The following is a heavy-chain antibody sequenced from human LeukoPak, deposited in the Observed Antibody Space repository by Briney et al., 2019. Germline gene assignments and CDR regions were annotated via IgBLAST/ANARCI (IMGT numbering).Heavy chain of an antibody. D-gene: IGHD2-2*01. J-gene: IGHJ4*02. V-gene: IGHV1-24*01. CDR1: VYTLTELC. CDR2: FDPEDGET. Sequence: GASVTVSCKVSVYTLTELCMHWVRQAPGKGLEWMGGFDPEDGETIYAHKFQGRINMTEYISTDTAYMELSSMRSDDTAVYYWATNGRCSSTGCYDFDYWGQGTLVTVSS. CDR3: ATNGRCSSTGCYDFDY.